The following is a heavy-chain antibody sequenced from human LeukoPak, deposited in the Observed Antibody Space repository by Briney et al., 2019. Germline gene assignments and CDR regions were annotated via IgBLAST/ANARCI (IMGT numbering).Heavy chain of an antibody. Sequence: GASVKVSCKASGYTFTSYDINWVRQATGQGLEWMGWMNPNSGNTGCAQKFQGRVTITRNTSISTAYMELSSLRSEDTAVYYCARVYRKGYSSSSGYWGQGTLVTVSS. CDR2: MNPNSGNT. CDR3: ARVYRKGYSSSSGY. D-gene: IGHD6-6*01. CDR1: GYTFTSYD. V-gene: IGHV1-8*03. J-gene: IGHJ4*02.